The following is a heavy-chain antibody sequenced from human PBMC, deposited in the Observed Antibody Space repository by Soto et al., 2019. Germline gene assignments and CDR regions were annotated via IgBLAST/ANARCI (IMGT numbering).Heavy chain of an antibody. CDR3: ARGAGYSSSWYWFDP. Sequence: GASVKVSCKASGYTFTGYYMHWVRQAPGQGLEWMGWINPNSGGTNYAQKFQGWVTMTRDTSISTAYMELSRLRSDDTAVYYCARGAGYSSSWYWFDPWGQGTLVTVSS. CDR2: INPNSGGT. D-gene: IGHD6-13*01. V-gene: IGHV1-2*04. J-gene: IGHJ5*02. CDR1: GYTFTGYY.